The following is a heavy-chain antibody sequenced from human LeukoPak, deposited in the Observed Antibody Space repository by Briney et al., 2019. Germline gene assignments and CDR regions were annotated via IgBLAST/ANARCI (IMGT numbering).Heavy chain of an antibody. CDR2: IYYSGST. Sequence: SETLSLTCTVSGGSISSYYWSWIRQPPGKGLEWIGYIYYSGSTNYNPSLKSRVTISVDTSKNQFSLKLSSVTAADTAVYYCARLTTYCFDYWGQGTLVTVSS. CDR3: ARLTTYCFDY. V-gene: IGHV4-59*01. J-gene: IGHJ4*02. CDR1: GGSISSYY. D-gene: IGHD1-14*01.